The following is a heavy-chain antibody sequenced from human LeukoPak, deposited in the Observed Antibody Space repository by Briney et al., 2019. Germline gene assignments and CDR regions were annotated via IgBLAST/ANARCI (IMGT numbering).Heavy chain of an antibody. CDR2: VSGGGTT. D-gene: IGHD3-10*01. V-gene: IGHV3-23*01. CDR3: ATRRGQY. J-gene: IGHJ1*01. Sequence: GGSLRLSCAASGLTFSTYGMSWVRQAPGKGLEWVSAVSGGGTTSYADSVKGRFTISRDNSNNTLSLQMNSLRGEDTAVYYCATRRGQYWGQGTLVTVSS. CDR1: GLTFSTYG.